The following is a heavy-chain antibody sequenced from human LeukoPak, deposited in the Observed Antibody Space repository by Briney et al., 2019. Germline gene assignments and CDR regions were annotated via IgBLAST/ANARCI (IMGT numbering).Heavy chain of an antibody. V-gene: IGHV4-39*01. J-gene: IGHJ4*02. Sequence: SETLSLTCTVSGGSTSRSLYYWGWIRQPPGKGLEWIGTIYYSGTTYYNPSLRSRVTVSVDTSNNQFSLKLSSVTAADTAVYYCARHYSGDLYYFDCWGQGTLVTVSS. D-gene: IGHD4-17*01. CDR2: IYYSGTT. CDR3: ARHYSGDLYYFDC. CDR1: GGSTSRSLYY.